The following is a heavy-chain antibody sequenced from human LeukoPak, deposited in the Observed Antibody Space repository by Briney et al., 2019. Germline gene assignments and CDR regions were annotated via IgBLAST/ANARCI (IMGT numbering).Heavy chain of an antibody. D-gene: IGHD6-13*01. J-gene: IGHJ4*02. V-gene: IGHV1-2*02. Sequence: ASVKVSCKASGYTFTGYYMHWVRQAPGQGLEWMGWINPNSGGTNYAQTFQGRVTMTRDTSISTAYMELSRLRSDDTAVYYCARGGSSWDPHFDYWGQGTLVTVSS. CDR2: INPNSGGT. CDR1: GYTFTGYY. CDR3: ARGGSSWDPHFDY.